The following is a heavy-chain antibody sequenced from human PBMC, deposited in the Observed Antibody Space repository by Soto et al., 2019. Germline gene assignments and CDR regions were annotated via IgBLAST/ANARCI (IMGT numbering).Heavy chain of an antibody. CDR1: GFTFSSYG. Sequence: QVQLVESGGGVVQPGRSLRLSCAASGFTFSSYGMHWVRQAPGKGLEWVAVISYDGSNKYYADSVKGRFTISRDNSKNTLYLKMNSLRAEDTAVYYCAKAGYYGSGSSAAYWGQGTLVTVSS. CDR2: ISYDGSNK. D-gene: IGHD3-10*01. CDR3: AKAGYYGSGSSAAY. J-gene: IGHJ4*02. V-gene: IGHV3-30*18.